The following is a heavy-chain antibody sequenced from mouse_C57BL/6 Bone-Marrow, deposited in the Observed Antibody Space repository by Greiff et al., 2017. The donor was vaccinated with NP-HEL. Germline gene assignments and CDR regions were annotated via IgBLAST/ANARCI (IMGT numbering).Heavy chain of an antibody. Sequence: VQLQQPGAELVMPGASVKLSCKASGYTFTSYWMHWVKQRPGQGLEWIGEIDPSDSYTNYNQKFKGKSTLTVDKSSSTAYMQLSSLTSEDSAVYYCARSNSNYPMDYWGQGTSVTVSS. CDR3: ARSNSNYPMDY. CDR1: GYTFTSYW. V-gene: IGHV1-69*01. CDR2: IDPSDSYT. D-gene: IGHD2-5*01. J-gene: IGHJ4*01.